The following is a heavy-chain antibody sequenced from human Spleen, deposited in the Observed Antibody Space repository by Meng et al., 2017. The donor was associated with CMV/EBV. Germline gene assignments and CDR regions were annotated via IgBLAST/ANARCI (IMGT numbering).Heavy chain of an antibody. J-gene: IGHJ4*02. CDR1: GLTSNTYW. CDR3: ARDGNRGEYRIDY. Sequence: GGSLRLSCEISGLTSNTYWMSWVRQAPGKGLEWVANIKREGSKKYYVDSVKGRFAISRDNAKNTLYLQMNSLRAEDTAVYYWARDGNRGEYRIDYWGQGTLVTVSS. CDR2: IKREGSKK. D-gene: IGHD2-15*01. V-gene: IGHV3-7*01.